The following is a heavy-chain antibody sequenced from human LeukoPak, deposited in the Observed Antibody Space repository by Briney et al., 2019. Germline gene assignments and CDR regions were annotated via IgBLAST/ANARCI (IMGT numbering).Heavy chain of an antibody. J-gene: IGHJ4*02. CDR1: GFTVSSNY. D-gene: IGHD3-22*01. V-gene: IGHV3-73*01. CDR3: TRPSYHYYDSSGYNPTDY. CDR2: IRSKANSYAT. Sequence: GGSLRLSCAASGFTVSSNYMSWVRQAPGKGLEWVGRIRSKANSYATAYAASVKGRFTISRDDSKNTAYLQMNSLKTEDTAVYYCTRPSYHYYDSSGYNPTDYWGQGTLVTVSS.